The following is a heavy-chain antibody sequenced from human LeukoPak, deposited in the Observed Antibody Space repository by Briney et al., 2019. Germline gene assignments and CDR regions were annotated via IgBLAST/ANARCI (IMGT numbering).Heavy chain of an antibody. CDR3: ARFPVVTGRGYYFDY. CDR2: IYYSGTT. CDR1: GGSISSSSYY. J-gene: IGHJ4*02. D-gene: IGHD4-23*01. Sequence: PSETLSLTCTVSGGSISSSSYYWSWIRQPPGKGLEWIGYIYYSGTTNYNPSLKSRVTISVDTSKNQFSLKLSSVTAADTAVYYCARFPVVTGRGYYFDYWGQGTLVTVSS. V-gene: IGHV4-61*01.